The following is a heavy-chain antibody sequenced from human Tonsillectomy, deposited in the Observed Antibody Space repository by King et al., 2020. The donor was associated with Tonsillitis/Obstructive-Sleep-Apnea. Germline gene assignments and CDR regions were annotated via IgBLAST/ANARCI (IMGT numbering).Heavy chain of an antibody. CDR1: GGSISSSSYY. V-gene: IGHV4-39*01. CDR3: ARGPYYDFWSGYYSFDY. D-gene: IGHD3-3*01. CDR2: IDYSGST. Sequence: QLQESGPGLVKPSETLSLTCTVSGGSISSSSYYWGWIRQPPGGLEGIGSIDYSGSTYYNPSLKSRVTISVDTSKNQFSLKLSSVTAADTAVYYCARGPYYDFWSGYYSFDYWGQGTLVTVSS. J-gene: IGHJ4*02.